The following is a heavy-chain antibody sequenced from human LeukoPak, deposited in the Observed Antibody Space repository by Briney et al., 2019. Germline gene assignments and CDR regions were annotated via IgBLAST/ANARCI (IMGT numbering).Heavy chain of an antibody. J-gene: IGHJ4*02. Sequence: SETLSLTCTVSGGSIRGYYWSWIRQPPGKGLEWIGYIYYSGSTNYNPSLQSRVTISVDTSKDQFSLNLTSVTAADTAVYYCARYGSGTYPRFDYWGQGILVTVSS. CDR3: ARYGSGTYPRFDY. V-gene: IGHV4-59*08. CDR1: GGSIRGYY. D-gene: IGHD3-10*01. CDR2: IYYSGST.